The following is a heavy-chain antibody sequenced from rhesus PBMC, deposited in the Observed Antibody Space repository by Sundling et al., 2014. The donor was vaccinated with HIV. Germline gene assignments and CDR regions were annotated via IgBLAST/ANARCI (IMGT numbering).Heavy chain of an antibody. D-gene: IGHD1-14*01. V-gene: IGHV4-173*01. J-gene: IGHJ4*01. CDR1: GGSISDNY. CDR3: AKDRSWNAGFDY. Sequence: QLQLQESGPGLVKPSETLSLTCAVSGGSISDNYHWNWIRQPPGRGLEWIGRISDSGGSADYNPSLKSRVTISTDTSKNQFSLKLSSVTAADTAVYYCAKDRSWNAGFDYWGQGVLVTVSS. CDR2: ISDSGGSA.